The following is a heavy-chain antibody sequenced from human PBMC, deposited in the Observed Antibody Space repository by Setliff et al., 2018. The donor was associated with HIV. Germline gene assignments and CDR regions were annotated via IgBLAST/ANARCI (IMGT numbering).Heavy chain of an antibody. V-gene: IGHV4-4*07. CDR3: ARLRPSVADRSYFDH. CDR1: GGSFSTYY. Sequence: PSETLSLTCTVSGGSFSTYYWSWIRQPAGEGPEYIGRVHSTGTTIYNPSLKSRVTMSVDSSKNQFSLKVNSVTAADTAVYYCARLRPSVADRSYFDHWGQGTLVTVSS. CDR2: VHSTGTT. D-gene: IGHD6-19*01. J-gene: IGHJ4*02.